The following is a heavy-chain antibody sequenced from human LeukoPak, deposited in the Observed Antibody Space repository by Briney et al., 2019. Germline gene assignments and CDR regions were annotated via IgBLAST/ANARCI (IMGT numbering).Heavy chain of an antibody. CDR2: INHSGST. CDR3: ARRWYQDAFDI. J-gene: IGHJ3*02. Sequence: SETLSLTCAVYGGSFSGYYWSWIRQPPGKGLEWIGEINHSGSTNYNPSLKSRVTISVDTSKNQFSLKLSSVTAADTAVYYRARRWYQDAFDIWGQGTMVTVSS. V-gene: IGHV4-34*01. D-gene: IGHD2-15*01. CDR1: GGSFSGYY.